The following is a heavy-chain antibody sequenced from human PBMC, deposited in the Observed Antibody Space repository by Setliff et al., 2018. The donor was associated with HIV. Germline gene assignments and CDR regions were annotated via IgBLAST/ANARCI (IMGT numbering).Heavy chain of an antibody. Sequence: ASVKVSCKVSGYTLTKLSMHWVRQAPEKGLEWMGGFDPELGETFFAQNFRGRLTMTQDTSTDTAYMELTSLRSGDTAMYYCATDNREGVGTPYYFDYWGQGTQVTVSS. J-gene: IGHJ4*02. CDR1: GYTLTKLS. CDR3: ATDNREGVGTPYYFDY. D-gene: IGHD1-26*01. CDR2: FDPELGET. V-gene: IGHV1-24*01.